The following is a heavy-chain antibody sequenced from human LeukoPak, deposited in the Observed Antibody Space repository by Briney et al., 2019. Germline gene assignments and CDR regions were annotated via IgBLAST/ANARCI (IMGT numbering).Heavy chain of an antibody. Sequence: ASVKVSCKASGGTFRSNAISWVRQAPGQGLEWMGGIIPIFGTANYAQKFQGRVTITADESTSTAYMELSSLRSEDTAVYYCARGLCYYGSGSYCPLDYWGQGTLVTVSS. D-gene: IGHD3-10*01. CDR3: ARGLCYYGSGSYCPLDY. CDR2: IIPIFGTA. CDR1: GGTFRSNA. V-gene: IGHV1-69*01. J-gene: IGHJ4*02.